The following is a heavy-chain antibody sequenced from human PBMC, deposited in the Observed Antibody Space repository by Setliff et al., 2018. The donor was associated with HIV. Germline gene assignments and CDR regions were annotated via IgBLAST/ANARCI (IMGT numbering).Heavy chain of an antibody. CDR3: ARLIHTGLLYFDV. J-gene: IGHJ4*02. CDR2: IYASGRT. V-gene: IGHV4-4*09. D-gene: IGHD2-8*02. CDR1: DDSFSTNY. Sequence: SSETLSLTCNVSDDSFSTNYWSWVRQPPGKGLEWIGYIYASGRTNYNPSLKSRVTISIDTSKNKFTLRLRSVTAADTAVYFCARLIHTGLLYFDVWGLGTLVTVSS.